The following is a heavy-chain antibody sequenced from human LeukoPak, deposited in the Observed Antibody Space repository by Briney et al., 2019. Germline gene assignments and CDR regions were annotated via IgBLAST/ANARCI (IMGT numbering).Heavy chain of an antibody. J-gene: IGHJ4*02. CDR3: ATIGPLDY. CDR2: ISDDGDGT. D-gene: IGHD4/OR15-4a*01. CDR1: GFNFDDNV. V-gene: IGHV3-43*02. Sequence: SGGSLRLPCAASGFNFDDNVMHWVRQAPGKGLEWVSLISDDGDGTYYADSVKGRFTISRDNSKNSLYLQMNSLRSEDTALYYCATIGPLDYWGQGTLVTVSS.